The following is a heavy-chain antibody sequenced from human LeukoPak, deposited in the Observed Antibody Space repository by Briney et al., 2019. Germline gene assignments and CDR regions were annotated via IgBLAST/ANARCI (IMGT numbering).Heavy chain of an antibody. CDR2: IDQSGSA. V-gene: IGHV4-34*01. CDR3: ARDLAYSSSPLDY. D-gene: IGHD6-6*01. CDR1: GGSFRGYY. Sequence: SETLSLTCAVSGGSFRGYYWHWIRQPPGKGLEWIGLIDQSGSATCNPSLKSRVTISLDMSKNQFSLKLTSVTAADTAVYYCARDLAYSSSPLDYWGQGTLVAVSS. J-gene: IGHJ4*02.